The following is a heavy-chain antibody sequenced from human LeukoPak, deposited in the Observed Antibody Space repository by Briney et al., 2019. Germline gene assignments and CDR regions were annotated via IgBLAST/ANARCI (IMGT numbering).Heavy chain of an antibody. CDR2: ISGSGGST. V-gene: IGHV3-23*01. CDR1: GFTFSSYA. CDR3: AKGKYCTNGACSHDY. D-gene: IGHD2-8*01. J-gene: IGHJ4*02. Sequence: GGSLRLSCAASGFTFSSYAMSWVRQAPGKGLEWVSAISGSGGSTYYADSVKGRFTISRDNSKNTLYLQMNSLRAEDTAVYYCAKGKYCTNGACSHDYWGQGTLVTVSS.